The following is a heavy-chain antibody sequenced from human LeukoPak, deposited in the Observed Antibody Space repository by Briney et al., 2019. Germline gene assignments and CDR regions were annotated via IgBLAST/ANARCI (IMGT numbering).Heavy chain of an antibody. Sequence: SETLSLTCTVSGGSISSSSYYWGWIRQPPGKGLEWIGSIYYSGSTYYNPSLKSRVTISVDTSKNQFSLKLSSVTAADTAVYYCARHVWSADGYFAFDPWGQGTLVTVSS. CDR3: ARHVWSADGYFAFDP. CDR1: GGSISSSSYY. V-gene: IGHV4-39*01. CDR2: IYYSGST. D-gene: IGHD3-22*01. J-gene: IGHJ5*02.